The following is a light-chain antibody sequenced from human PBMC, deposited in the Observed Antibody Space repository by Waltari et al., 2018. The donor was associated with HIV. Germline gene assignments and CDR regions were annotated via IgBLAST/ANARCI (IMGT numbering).Light chain of an antibody. V-gene: IGLV2-23*01. CDR1: SSAVGSYNL. Sequence: QSALTQPASVSGSPGQSITIPCTGPSSAVGSYNLVSWYQQHPGKAPKLMIYEGSKRPSGVSNRFSGSKSGNTASLTISGLQAEDEADYYCCSYAGSSTLEVFGGGTKLTVL. CDR2: EGS. J-gene: IGLJ2*01. CDR3: CSYAGSSTLEV.